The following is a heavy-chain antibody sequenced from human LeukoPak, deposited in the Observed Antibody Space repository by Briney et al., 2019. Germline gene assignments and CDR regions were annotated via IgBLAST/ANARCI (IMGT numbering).Heavy chain of an antibody. CDR3: ARGGRIAVALDY. D-gene: IGHD6-19*01. CDR1: GGSISSGSYY. CDR2: IYTSGST. Sequence: PSETLSLTCTVSGGSISSGSYYWSWIRQPAGKGLEWIGRIYTSGSTNYNPSLKSRVTISVDTSKNQFSLKLSSVTAADTAVYYCARGGRIAVALDYWGQGTLVTVSS. V-gene: IGHV4-61*02. J-gene: IGHJ4*02.